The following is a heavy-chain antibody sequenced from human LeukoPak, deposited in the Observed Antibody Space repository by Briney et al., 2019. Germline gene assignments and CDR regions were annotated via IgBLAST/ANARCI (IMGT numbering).Heavy chain of an antibody. CDR2: INHSGST. Sequence: SVTLSLTSAVYGGSFSGYYWSWIRQPPGKGLEWIGEINHSGSTNYNPSLKSRVTISVDTSKNQFSLKLSSVTAADTAVYYCARVGVYGFDPWGQGTLVTVSS. CDR1: GGSFSGYY. J-gene: IGHJ5*02. CDR3: ARVGVYGFDP. D-gene: IGHD1-20*01. V-gene: IGHV4-34*01.